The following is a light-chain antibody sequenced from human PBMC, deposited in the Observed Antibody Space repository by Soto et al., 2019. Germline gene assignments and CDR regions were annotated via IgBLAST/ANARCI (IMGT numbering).Light chain of an antibody. V-gene: IGKV3-20*01. CDR1: QRVSSNY. CDR2: DAS. CDR3: QQYGSSPGNT. J-gene: IGKJ5*01. Sequence: EIVLTQSPGTLSLSPGERATLSCRASQRVSSNYLACYQQKPGQAPRLLIYDASIRATGIPDRFSGSGSGTDFTLTISRLEPEDFVVYYCQQYGSSPGNTFGQGTRLEIK.